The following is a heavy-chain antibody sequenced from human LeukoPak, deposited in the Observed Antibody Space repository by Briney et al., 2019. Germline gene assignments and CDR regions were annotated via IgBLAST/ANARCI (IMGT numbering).Heavy chain of an antibody. CDR2: MNPNSGDT. J-gene: IGHJ4*02. CDR3: ARVYYDSSGYYIDY. CDR1: GYTFTSYD. Sequence: ASVKVSCKASGYTFTSYDINWVRQATGQGLEWMGWMNPNSGDTGYAQKFQGRVTMTRNTSISTAYMELSSLRSEDTAVYYCARVYYDSSGYYIDYWGQGTLVTVSS. V-gene: IGHV1-8*01. D-gene: IGHD3-22*01.